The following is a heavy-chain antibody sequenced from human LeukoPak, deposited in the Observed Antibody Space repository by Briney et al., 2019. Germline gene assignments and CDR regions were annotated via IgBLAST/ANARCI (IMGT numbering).Heavy chain of an antibody. CDR1: GYTFTSYG. D-gene: IGHD3-3*01. CDR3: ARVTGYYDFWSGYYTQTVTAIGDY. CDR2: ISAYNGNT. V-gene: IGHV1-18*01. J-gene: IGHJ4*02. Sequence: ASVKVSCKASGYTFTSYGISWVRQAPGQGLEWMGWISAYNGNTNYAQKLQGRVTMTTDTSTSTAYMELRSLRSDDTAVYYCARVTGYYDFWSGYYTQTVTAIGDYWGQGTLVTVSP.